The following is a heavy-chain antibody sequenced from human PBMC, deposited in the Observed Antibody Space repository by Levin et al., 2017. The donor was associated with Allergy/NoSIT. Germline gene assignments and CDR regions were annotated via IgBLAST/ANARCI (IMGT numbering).Heavy chain of an antibody. CDR2: IRSEGSKT. D-gene: IGHD3-22*01. V-gene: IGHV3-74*01. Sequence: GGSLRLSCAASGFTFSSYWMHWVRQAPGKGLVWVSRIRSEGSKTHYADSVKGRFTISRENAKSTLYLQMNSLRAEDTAVYYCVRDPGYDGHDWYFDLWGRGTLVTVSS. CDR3: VRDPGYDGHDWYFDL. CDR1: GFTFSSYW. J-gene: IGHJ2*01.